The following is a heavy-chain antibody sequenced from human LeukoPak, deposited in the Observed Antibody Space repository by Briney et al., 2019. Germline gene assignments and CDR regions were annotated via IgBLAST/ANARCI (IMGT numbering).Heavy chain of an antibody. V-gene: IGHV1-69*04. Sequence: SVKVPCKASGGTFSSYAISWVRQAPGQGLEWMGRIIPILGIANYAQKFQGRVTITADKSTSTAYMELSSLRSEDTAVYYCARDSSSGWEPLDYWGQGTLVTVSS. D-gene: IGHD6-19*01. CDR3: ARDSSSGWEPLDY. CDR1: GGTFSSYA. CDR2: IIPILGIA. J-gene: IGHJ4*02.